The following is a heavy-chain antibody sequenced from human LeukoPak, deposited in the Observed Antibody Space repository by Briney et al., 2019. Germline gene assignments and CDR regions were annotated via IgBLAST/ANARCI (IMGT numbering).Heavy chain of an antibody. CDR1: GFTFSSYG. D-gene: IGHD3-22*01. J-gene: IGHJ4*02. V-gene: IGHV3-30*03. Sequence: PGGSLRLSCAASGFTFSSYGFHWVRQAPGKGLEWVAVISYDGSKKYYVGSVKGRFTISRDNSKDTLYLQMNSLRTEDTAVYYCARDGLGDSSGYYSLDYWGQGTLVTVSS. CDR2: ISYDGSKK. CDR3: ARDGLGDSSGYYSLDY.